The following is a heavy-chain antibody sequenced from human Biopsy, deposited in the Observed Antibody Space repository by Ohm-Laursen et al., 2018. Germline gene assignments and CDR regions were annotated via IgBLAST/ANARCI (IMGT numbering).Heavy chain of an antibody. CDR3: AEGDWIYYFDN. J-gene: IGHJ4*02. Sequence: GSLRLSCSASGFTFHTYAMSWVRQAPGKGLECVSVINGSGGSTYYADPVKGRFTIFRDNPQKTVWLEMSSLRVEDTAVYYCAEGDWIYYFDNWGQGVPVTVSS. CDR1: GFTFHTYA. V-gene: IGHV3-23*01. D-gene: IGHD2-21*02. CDR2: INGSGGST.